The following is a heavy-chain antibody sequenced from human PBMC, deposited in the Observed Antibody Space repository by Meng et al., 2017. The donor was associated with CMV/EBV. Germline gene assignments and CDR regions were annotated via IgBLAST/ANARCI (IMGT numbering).Heavy chain of an antibody. CDR2: ISGSGGST. CDR1: GFTFSSYA. Sequence: GESLKISCAASGFTFSSYAMSWVRQAPGKGLEWVSAISGSGGSTYYADSVKGRFTISRDNSKNTLYLQMNSLRAEDTAVYYCANGRFLEWLSHYYYGMDVWGQGTTVIVSS. V-gene: IGHV3-23*01. D-gene: IGHD3-3*01. CDR3: ANGRFLEWLSHYYYGMDV. J-gene: IGHJ6*02.